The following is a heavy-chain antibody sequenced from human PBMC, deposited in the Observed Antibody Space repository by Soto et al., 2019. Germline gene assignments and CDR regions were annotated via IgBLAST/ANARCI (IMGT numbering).Heavy chain of an antibody. D-gene: IGHD3-22*01. V-gene: IGHV3-33*01. CDR1: GFIFSSYG. Sequence: SLRLSCAASGFIFSSYGMHWVRQAPGKGLEWVAVIWYDGSKKYYADSVKGRFTISRDNSKNTLNLQMNSLRSEDTAVYYCARDPGPYYYDSSGYYLSYWGQGTLVTVSS. CDR3: ARDPGPYYYDSSGYYLSY. CDR2: IWYDGSKK. J-gene: IGHJ4*02.